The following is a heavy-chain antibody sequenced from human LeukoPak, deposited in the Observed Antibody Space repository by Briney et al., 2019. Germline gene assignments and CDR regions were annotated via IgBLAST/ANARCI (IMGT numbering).Heavy chain of an antibody. CDR2: ISDSGDIT. J-gene: IGHJ3*02. CDR3: AKDRRGGSYYAATLDI. V-gene: IGHV3-23*01. CDR1: GYTFSSYA. D-gene: IGHD1-26*01. Sequence: GGSLRLSCAASGYTFSSYAMSWVRQAPGKGLEWVSGISDSGDITYYADSVKGRFTISRDNSKNTLYVQMNSLRVEDTAVYYCAKDRRGGSYYAATLDIWGQGTMVTVSS.